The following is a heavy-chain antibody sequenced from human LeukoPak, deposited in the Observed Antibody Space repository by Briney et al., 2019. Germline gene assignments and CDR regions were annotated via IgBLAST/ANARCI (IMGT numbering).Heavy chain of an antibody. CDR3: ARHQWLAYYYGMGV. Sequence: PGRSLRLSCAASGFTVSSNYMSWVRQAPGKGLEWVSVIYSGGSTYYADSVKGRFTISRDNSKNTLYLQMNSLRAEDTAVYYCARHQWLAYYYGMGVWGQGTTVTVSS. J-gene: IGHJ6*02. CDR1: GFTVSSNY. D-gene: IGHD6-19*01. V-gene: IGHV3-53*01. CDR2: IYSGGST.